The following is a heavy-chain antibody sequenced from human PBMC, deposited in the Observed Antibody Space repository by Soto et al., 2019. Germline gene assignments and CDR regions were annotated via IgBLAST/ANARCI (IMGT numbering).Heavy chain of an antibody. Sequence: EVQLVESGGGLVQPGGSLRLSCEASGFTFSSYEMNWVRQAPGKGLEWVSYISSSGSTIYYADSVKGRFTISRDNAKNSLYLQMNSLRAEDTAVYYCASGEEMATIYEWGFDYWGQGTLVTVSS. D-gene: IGHD5-12*01. V-gene: IGHV3-48*03. CDR3: ASGEEMATIYEWGFDY. J-gene: IGHJ4*02. CDR2: ISSSGSTI. CDR1: GFTFSSYE.